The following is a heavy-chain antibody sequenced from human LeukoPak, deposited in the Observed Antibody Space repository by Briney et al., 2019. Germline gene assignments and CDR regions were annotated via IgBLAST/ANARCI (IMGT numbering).Heavy chain of an antibody. D-gene: IGHD4-17*01. V-gene: IGHV3-30-3*01. CDR2: ISYDGSNK. CDR1: GFTFSSYA. J-gene: IGHJ4*02. Sequence: GGSLRLSCAASGFTFSSYAMHWVRQAPGKGLEWVAVISYDGSNKYYADSVKGRFTISRDNSKNTLYLQMNSLRAEDTAVYYCARAGRADGDYHYFEYWGQGTLVTVSS. CDR3: ARAGRADGDYHYFEY.